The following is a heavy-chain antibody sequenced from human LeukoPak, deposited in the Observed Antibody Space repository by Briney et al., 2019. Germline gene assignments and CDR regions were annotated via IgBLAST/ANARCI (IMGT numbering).Heavy chain of an antibody. D-gene: IGHD5-24*01. V-gene: IGHV3-53*01. J-gene: IGHJ4*02. CDR2: TYSGGST. Sequence: GGSLRLSCAASGFTVSSNYMSWVRQAPGKGLEWVSVTYSGGSTYYADSVKGRFTISRDNSKNTLYLQMNSLRAEDTAVYYCARDGFRRDGYDYWGQGTLATVSS. CDR1: GFTVSSNY. CDR3: ARDGFRRDGYDY.